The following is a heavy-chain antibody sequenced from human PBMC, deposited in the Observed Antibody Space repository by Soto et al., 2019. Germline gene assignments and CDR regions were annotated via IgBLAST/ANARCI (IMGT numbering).Heavy chain of an antibody. V-gene: IGHV1-46*01. D-gene: IGHD6-6*01. CDR3: AREGDEYSSSSWFDP. CDR1: GYTFTSYY. J-gene: IGHJ5*01. CDR2: INPSGGST. Sequence: ASVKVSCKASGYTFTSYYMNWVRQAPGQGLEWMGIINPSGGSTSYAQKFQGRVTMTRDTSTSTVYMELSSLRSEDTAVYYCAREGDEYSSSSWFDPRGQGTLDTVSS.